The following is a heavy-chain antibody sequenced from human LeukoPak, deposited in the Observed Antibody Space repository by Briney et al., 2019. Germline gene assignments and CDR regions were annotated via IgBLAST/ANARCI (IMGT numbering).Heavy chain of an antibody. D-gene: IGHD3-3*01. V-gene: IGHV1-69*04. J-gene: IGHJ4*02. CDR3: ATTIFGVVITGGYFHY. Sequence: SVKVSCKASGGTFSSYAISWVREAPGQGLEWMGRIIPILGIANYAQKFQGRVTITADKSTSTAYMELSSLRSEDTAVYYCATTIFGVVITGGYFHYWGQGTLVTVSS. CDR1: GGTFSSYA. CDR2: IIPILGIA.